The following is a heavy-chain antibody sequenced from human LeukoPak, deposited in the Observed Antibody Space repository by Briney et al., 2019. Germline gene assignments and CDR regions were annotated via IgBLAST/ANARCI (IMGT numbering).Heavy chain of an antibody. V-gene: IGHV4-34*01. Sequence: SETLSLTCAVYGGSFSGYYWSWIRQPPGKGLEWIGEINHSGSTNYNPSLKSRVTISVDTSKNQFSLKLSSVTAADTAVYYCARIWYADAFDTWGQGTMVTVSS. CDR2: INHSGST. D-gene: IGHD2-8*01. CDR1: GGSFSGYY. CDR3: ARIWYADAFDT. J-gene: IGHJ3*02.